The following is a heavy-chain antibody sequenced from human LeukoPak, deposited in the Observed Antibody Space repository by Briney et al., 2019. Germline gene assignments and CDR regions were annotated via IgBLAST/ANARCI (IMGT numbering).Heavy chain of an antibody. V-gene: IGHV4-39*01. Sequence: TSSETLSLTCTVSGGSISSSSYYWGWIRQPPGKGLEWIGSIYYSGSTYYNPSLKSRVTISVDTSKNQFSLKLSSVTAADTAVYFCARHRVPAAATSFDYWGQGTLVTVSS. D-gene: IGHD6-13*01. CDR3: ARHRVPAAATSFDY. J-gene: IGHJ4*02. CDR2: IYYSGST. CDR1: GGSISSSSYY.